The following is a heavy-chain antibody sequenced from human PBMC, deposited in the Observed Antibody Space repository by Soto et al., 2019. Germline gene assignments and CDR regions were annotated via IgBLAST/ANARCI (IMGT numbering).Heavy chain of an antibody. V-gene: IGHV3-7*03. J-gene: IGHJ4*02. CDR3: ARDGPLGQWLPSY. CDR2: IKQDGSEK. D-gene: IGHD5-12*01. CDR1: GFTFSSYW. Sequence: EVQLVESGGGLVQPGGSLRLSCAASGFTFSSYWMSWVRQAPGKGLEWVANIKQDGSEKYYVDSVKGRFTISGDNAKNSLYLQMNSLRAEDTAVYYCARDGPLGQWLPSYWGQGTLVTVSS.